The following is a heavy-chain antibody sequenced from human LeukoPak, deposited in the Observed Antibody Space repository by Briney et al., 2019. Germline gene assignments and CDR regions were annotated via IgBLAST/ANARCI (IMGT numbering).Heavy chain of an antibody. CDR2: MNPNSGNT. CDR3: ARGRGPTMVRGVDY. J-gene: IGHJ4*02. Sequence: GASVKVSCKASGYTFTSYDINWVRQATGQGLEWMGWMNPNSGNTGYAQKFQGRVTMTRNTSISTAYMELSSLRSEDTAVYYCARGRGPTMVRGVDYWGQGTLVTVSS. D-gene: IGHD3-10*01. CDR1: GYTFTSYD. V-gene: IGHV1-8*01.